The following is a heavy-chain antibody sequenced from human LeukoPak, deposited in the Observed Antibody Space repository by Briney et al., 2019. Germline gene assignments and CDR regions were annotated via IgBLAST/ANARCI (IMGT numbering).Heavy chain of an antibody. J-gene: IGHJ4*02. D-gene: IGHD5-12*01. Sequence: ASVKVSRKASGYTFTSYYMHWVRQAPGQGLEWMGIINPSGGSTSYAQKFQGRVTMTRDTSTSTVYMELSSLRSEDTAVYYCARAWAATRTFDYWGQGTLVTVSS. V-gene: IGHV1-46*01. CDR2: INPSGGST. CDR1: GYTFTSYY. CDR3: ARAWAATRTFDY.